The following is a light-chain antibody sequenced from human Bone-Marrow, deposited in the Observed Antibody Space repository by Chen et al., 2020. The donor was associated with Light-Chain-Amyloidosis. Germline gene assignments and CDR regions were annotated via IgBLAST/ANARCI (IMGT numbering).Light chain of an antibody. Sequence: QPALTQPPSASGSPGQSVTISCTGTSSAVGGYNYVSWYQQHPGAAPKLMIFDVITRPSGVPDRFSGSKSGNTASLTVSGLQAEDEADYYCTSYAGGDNLLFGGGTKLTVL. CDR1: SSAVGGYNY. CDR2: DVI. V-gene: IGLV2-8*01. J-gene: IGLJ2*01. CDR3: TSYAGGDNLL.